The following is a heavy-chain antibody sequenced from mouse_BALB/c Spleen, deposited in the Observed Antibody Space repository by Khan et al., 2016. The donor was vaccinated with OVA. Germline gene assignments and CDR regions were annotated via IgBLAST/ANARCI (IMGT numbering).Heavy chain of an antibody. Sequence: QVQLQQSGPELVRPGASVKMSCKASGYTFTNFWIHWVKQRPGQGLEWIGMIDPSKSETRLNQKFKDKATLNVDKSSNTAYMQLSRLTSEDSAVYYWARGGYGSPFAYWGQGTLVTVSA. CDR3: ARGGYGSPFAY. J-gene: IGHJ3*01. CDR2: IDPSKSET. V-gene: IGHV1S127*01. D-gene: IGHD1-1*01. CDR1: GYTFTNFW.